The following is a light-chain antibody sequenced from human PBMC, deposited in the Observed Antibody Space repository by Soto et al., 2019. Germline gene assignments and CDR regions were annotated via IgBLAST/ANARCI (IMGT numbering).Light chain of an antibody. V-gene: IGLV1-51*01. Sequence: QSVLTQPPSVSAAPGQEVTISCSRSSSNIGNNFVSWYQHLPGTAPKLLIYDNNKRPSGIPDRFSGTKSGTSATLGITGLQTGDEAHYYCATWDSSLIAGVFGGGTKLTVL. J-gene: IGLJ2*01. CDR2: DNN. CDR3: ATWDSSLIAGV. CDR1: SSNIGNNF.